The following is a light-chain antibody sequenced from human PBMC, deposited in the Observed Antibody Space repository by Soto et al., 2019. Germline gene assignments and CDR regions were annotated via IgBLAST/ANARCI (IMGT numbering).Light chain of an antibody. CDR3: QQYNSYWT. CDR2: DAS. J-gene: IGKJ1*01. V-gene: IGKV1-5*01. CDR1: QSISSW. Sequence: DIQMTQSSASLCATVGDRVTMTCRASQSISSWLAWYQQKPGKAPKLLIYDASSLESGVPSRFSGRGSGTEFTLTISSLQPDDFATYYCQQYNSYWTFGQGTKVDI.